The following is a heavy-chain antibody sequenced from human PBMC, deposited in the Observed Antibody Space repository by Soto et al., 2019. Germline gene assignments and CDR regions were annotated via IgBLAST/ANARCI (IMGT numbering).Heavy chain of an antibody. V-gene: IGHV1-8*01. CDR2: MNPNSGNT. J-gene: IGHJ5*02. Sequence: ASVKVSCKASGYTFTSYDINWVRQATGQGLEWMGWMNPNSGNTGYAQKFQGRVTMTRNTSISTAYMELSSLRSEDTAVYYCARGPRDLWPRDSWFDPWGQGTLVTVSS. D-gene: IGHD2-15*01. CDR3: ARGPRDLWPRDSWFDP. CDR1: GYTFTSYD.